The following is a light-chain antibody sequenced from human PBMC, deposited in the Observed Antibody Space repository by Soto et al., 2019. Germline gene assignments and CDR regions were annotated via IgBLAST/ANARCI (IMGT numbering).Light chain of an antibody. Sequence: QSALTQPASVSGSPGQSITISCTGTSSDLGGYNYVSWYQQHPGKAPKLMIYEVSNRPSGVSNRFSGSKSGNTASLTISGLQAEDEADDYCSSYTSSSSWVFGGGTKLTVL. CDR1: SSDLGGYNY. J-gene: IGLJ3*02. CDR2: EVS. CDR3: SSYTSSSSWV. V-gene: IGLV2-14*01.